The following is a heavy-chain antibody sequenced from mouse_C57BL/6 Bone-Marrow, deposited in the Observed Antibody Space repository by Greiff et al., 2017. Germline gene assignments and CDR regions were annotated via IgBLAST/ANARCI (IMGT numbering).Heavy chain of an antibody. D-gene: IGHD1-1*01. CDR2: IDPSDSYT. Sequence: QVQLQQPGAELVKPGASVKLSCKASGYTFTSYWMQWVKQRPGQGLEWIGEIDPSDSYTNYNQKFKGKATLTVDTSSSTAYMQLSSLTSEDSAVYYCARHYGSSSYWYFDVWGTGTTVTGSS. J-gene: IGHJ1*03. CDR1: GYTFTSYW. CDR3: ARHYGSSSYWYFDV. V-gene: IGHV1-50*01.